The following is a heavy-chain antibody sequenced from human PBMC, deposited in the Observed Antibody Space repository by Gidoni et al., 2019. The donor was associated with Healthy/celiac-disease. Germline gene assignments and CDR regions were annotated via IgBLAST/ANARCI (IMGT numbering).Heavy chain of an antibody. CDR2: FDPEDGET. Sequence: QVQLVLSGAEVKKPAASVKVSCKVSGYSLTDLSMQWVRQAPGKGLEWMGGFDPEDGETIYAQKFQGRVTMTEDTSTDTAYMELSSLRSEDTAVYYCATQGRITIFGVVTTYYMDVWGKGTTVTVSS. CDR3: ATQGRITIFGVVTTYYMDV. J-gene: IGHJ6*03. V-gene: IGHV1-24*01. CDR1: GYSLTDLS. D-gene: IGHD3-3*01.